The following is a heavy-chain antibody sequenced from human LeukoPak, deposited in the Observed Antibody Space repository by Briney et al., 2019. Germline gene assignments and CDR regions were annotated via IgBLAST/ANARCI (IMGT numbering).Heavy chain of an antibody. CDR2: IYDSGST. J-gene: IGHJ5*02. CDR1: GGSISSSSYY. CDR3: ARDIGSSWYAVWYDP. D-gene: IGHD6-13*01. Sequence: PSETLSLTCTVSGGSISSSSYYWGWLRQPPGRGLEWIGSIYDSGSTYYNPSLKSRVTMSVDTSKNQFSLKLSSVTAADTAVYYCARDIGSSWYAVWYDPWGQGTLVTVSS. V-gene: IGHV4-39*07.